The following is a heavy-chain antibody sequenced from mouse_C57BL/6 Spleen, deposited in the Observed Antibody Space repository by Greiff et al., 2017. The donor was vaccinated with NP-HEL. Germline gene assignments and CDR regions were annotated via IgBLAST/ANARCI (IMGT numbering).Heavy chain of an antibody. V-gene: IGHV1-39*01. J-gene: IGHJ1*03. D-gene: IGHD2-4*01. CDR3: ARSGNDDYEAYFDV. CDR1: GYSFTDYN. Sequence: VQLQQPGPELVKPGASVKISCKASGYSFTDYNMNWVQQSNGKSLEWIGVINPKYGTTSYNQKFKGKATLTVDQSSSTAYMQLNSLTSEDSAVYYCARSGNDDYEAYFDVWGTGTTVTVSS. CDR2: INPKYGTT.